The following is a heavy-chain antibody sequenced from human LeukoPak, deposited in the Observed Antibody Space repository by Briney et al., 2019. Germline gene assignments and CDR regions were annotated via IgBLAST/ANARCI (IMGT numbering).Heavy chain of an antibody. CDR2: ISYDGSNK. Sequence: GGSLRLSCAASGFTFSSYGMHWVRQAPGKGLEWVAVISYDGSNKYYADSVKGRFTISRDNSKNTLYLQMNSLRAGDTAVYYCAKDQGVVDYYGMDVWGQGTTVTVSS. CDR3: AKDQGVVDYYGMDV. CDR1: GFTFSSYG. V-gene: IGHV3-30*18. J-gene: IGHJ6*02.